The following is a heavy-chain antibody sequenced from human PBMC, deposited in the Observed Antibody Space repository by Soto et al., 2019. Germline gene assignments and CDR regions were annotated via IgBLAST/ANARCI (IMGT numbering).Heavy chain of an antibody. CDR3: ARGITMIVVVTLTHSDFFDY. J-gene: IGHJ4*02. D-gene: IGHD3-22*01. CDR1: GFTFSSYA. V-gene: IGHV3-30-3*01. CDR2: ISYDGSNK. Sequence: PGGSLRLSCAASGFTFSSYAMHWVRQAPGKGLEWVAVISYDGSNKYYADSVKGRFTISRDNSKNTLYLQMNSLRAEDTAVYYCARGITMIVVVTLTHSDFFDYWGQGTLVTVSS.